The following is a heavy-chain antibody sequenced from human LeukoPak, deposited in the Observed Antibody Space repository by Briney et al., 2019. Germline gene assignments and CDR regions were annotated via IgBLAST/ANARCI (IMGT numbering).Heavy chain of an antibody. J-gene: IGHJ4*02. D-gene: IGHD6-19*01. V-gene: IGHV3-23*01. CDR2: ISGSGGST. CDR1: GFSFSSYD. CDR3: AKDRDSSGWYRYFDY. Sequence: PGGSLRLSCAASGFSFSSYDMSWVRQAPGKGLEWVSAISGSGGSTYYADSVKGRFTISRDNSKNTLYLQMNSQRAEDTAVYCCAKDRDSSGWYRYFDYWGQGTLVTVSS.